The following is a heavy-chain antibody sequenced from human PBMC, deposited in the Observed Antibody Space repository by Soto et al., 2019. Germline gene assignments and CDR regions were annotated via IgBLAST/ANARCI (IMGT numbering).Heavy chain of an antibody. V-gene: IGHV6-1*01. D-gene: IGHD1-26*01. Sequence: SQTLSLTCAITGDSVSSNSAGWSWVRQSPSRGLEWLGRTYYRSKWYYEYAVSVRGRITINPDTSKHKYSLQLNSVTPEDTGVYFCARGEQYSGRIFDYWGQGTLVTVSS. CDR1: GDSVSSNSAG. J-gene: IGHJ4*01. CDR2: TYYRSKWYY. CDR3: ARGEQYSGRIFDY.